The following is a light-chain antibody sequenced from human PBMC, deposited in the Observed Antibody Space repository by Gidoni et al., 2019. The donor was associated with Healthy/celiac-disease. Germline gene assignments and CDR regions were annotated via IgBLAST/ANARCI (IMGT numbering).Light chain of an antibody. V-gene: IGKV2-28*01. CDR2: LGS. CDR3: MQALQTPGA. J-gene: IGKJ3*01. Sequence: VMPQPPPSLPVTSGEPASNSSRSNQSLLNSNGYNYLDWYLQKPGQSPQLLIYLGSNRASGVPDRFSGSGSGTDFTLKISRVEAEDVGVYYCMQALQTPGAFGHGTKVDIK. CDR1: QSLLNSNGYNY.